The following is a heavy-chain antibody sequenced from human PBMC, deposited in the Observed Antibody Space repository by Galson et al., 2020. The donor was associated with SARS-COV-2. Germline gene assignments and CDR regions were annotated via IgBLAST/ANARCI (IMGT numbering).Heavy chain of an antibody. CDR1: GFTFSSYS. V-gene: IGHV3-64*01. CDR3: ARAGRDGYNY. Sequence: AGSLRLSCAASGFTFSSYSMQWVRQAPGKGLEYVSAISSNGGTTYYANSVKGRFTIFRDNSNNTLYLQMGSLRAEDMAVYYCARAGRDGYNYWGQGTLVTVSS. CDR2: ISSNGGTT. J-gene: IGHJ4*02. D-gene: IGHD5-12*01.